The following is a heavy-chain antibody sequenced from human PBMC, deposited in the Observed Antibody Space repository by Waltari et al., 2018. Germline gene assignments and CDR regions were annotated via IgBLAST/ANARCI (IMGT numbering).Heavy chain of an antibody. J-gene: IGHJ4*02. CDR3: ARAPGVRVGFDF. Sequence: QVQLQESGPGLVKPSETLSLTCTVSGGSISSYYWSWIRQPPGKGLEWIGYIQYSGSTNYHPSLKSRVTMSIDTSKNQFSLERSSVTAADTAVYYCARAPGVRVGFDFWGQGTLVTVSS. V-gene: IGHV4-59*01. D-gene: IGHD3-22*01. CDR2: IQYSGST. CDR1: GGSISSYY.